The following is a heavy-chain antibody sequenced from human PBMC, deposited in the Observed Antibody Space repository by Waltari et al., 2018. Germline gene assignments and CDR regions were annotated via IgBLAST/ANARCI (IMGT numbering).Heavy chain of an antibody. CDR1: GYTFTSYD. Sequence: QVQLVQSGAEVKKPGASVKVSCTASGYTFTSYDINWVRQATGQGLEWMGWMNPNSGNTGYAQKFQGRVTITRNTSISTAYMELSSLRSEDTAVYYCARRNDFWSGYYDGWFDPWGQGTLVTVSS. CDR3: ARRNDFWSGYYDGWFDP. D-gene: IGHD3-3*01. CDR2: MNPNSGNT. V-gene: IGHV1-8*03. J-gene: IGHJ5*02.